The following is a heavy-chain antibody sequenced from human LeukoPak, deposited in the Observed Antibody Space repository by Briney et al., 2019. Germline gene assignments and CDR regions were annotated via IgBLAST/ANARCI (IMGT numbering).Heavy chain of an antibody. D-gene: IGHD4-11*01. J-gene: IGHJ5*02. CDR3: ARDPGYSNYGNWFDP. CDR2: INHSGST. Sequence: SETLSLTCAVYGGSFSGYYWSWIRQPPGKGLEWIGEINHSGSTNYNPSLKSRVTISVDTSKNQFSLKLSSVTAADTAVYYCARDPGYSNYGNWFDPWGQGTLVTVSS. V-gene: IGHV4-34*01. CDR1: GGSFSGYY.